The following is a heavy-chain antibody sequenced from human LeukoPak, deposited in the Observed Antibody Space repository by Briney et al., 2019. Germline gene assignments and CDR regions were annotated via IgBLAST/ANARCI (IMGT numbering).Heavy chain of an antibody. D-gene: IGHD6-13*01. CDR2: IYTSGST. CDR3: ARGVAPTGIGWFDP. Sequence: PSETLSLTCTVSGGFISSYSWSWIRQDAGKGLEWIGRIYTSGSTNYNPSLKSRVTMSVDTSKNQFSLSLNSVTAADTAVYYCARGVAPTGIGWFDPWGQGTLVTVSS. CDR1: GGFISSYS. J-gene: IGHJ5*02. V-gene: IGHV4-4*07.